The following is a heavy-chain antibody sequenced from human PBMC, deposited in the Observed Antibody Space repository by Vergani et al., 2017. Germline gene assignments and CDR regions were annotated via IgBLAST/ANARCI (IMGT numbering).Heavy chain of an antibody. CDR3: ARGKASVAATRTFDY. V-gene: IGHV4-34*01. CDR1: GGSFSGYY. CDR2: INHSGST. D-gene: IGHD2-15*01. J-gene: IGHJ4*02. Sequence: QVQLQQWGAGLLKPSETLSLTCAVYGGSFSGYYWSWIRQPPGKGLEWIGEINHSGSTNYNPSLKSRVTISVDTSENQFSLKLSSVTAADTAVYYCARGKASVAATRTFDYWGQGTLVTVSS.